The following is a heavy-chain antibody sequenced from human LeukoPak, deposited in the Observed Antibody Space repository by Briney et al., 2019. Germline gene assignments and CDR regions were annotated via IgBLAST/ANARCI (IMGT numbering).Heavy chain of an antibody. D-gene: IGHD3-16*02. V-gene: IGHV3-21*01. CDR2: ITSGGDYM. CDR1: GFTFGGYT. Sequence: GSLRRSCAASGFTFGGYTMSWVRQAPGKGLQWVSTITSGGDYMYYADPVKGRFTISRDDSKNSLYLHMNSLRAEDTAVYYCARVSIFGVVIANDYWGQGTVVTVSS. CDR3: ARVSIFGVVIANDY. J-gene: IGHJ4*02.